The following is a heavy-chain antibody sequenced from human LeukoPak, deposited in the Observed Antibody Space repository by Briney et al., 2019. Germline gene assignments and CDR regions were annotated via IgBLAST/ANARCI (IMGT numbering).Heavy chain of an antibody. CDR1: GFTFSDYY. D-gene: IGHD3-22*01. V-gene: IGHV3-11*04. Sequence: GGSLRLSWATSGFTFSDYYMSWIRQAPGKGLEWVSYISSSGSPIYYADSVKGRFTISRDNAKNSLFLQMNSLRAEDTAVYYCARALGDSSGYTFDYWGQGTLVTVSS. CDR3: ARALGDSSGYTFDY. CDR2: ISSSGSPI. J-gene: IGHJ4*02.